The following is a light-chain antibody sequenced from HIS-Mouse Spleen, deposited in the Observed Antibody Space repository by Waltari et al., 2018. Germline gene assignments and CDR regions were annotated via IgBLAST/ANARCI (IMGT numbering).Light chain of an antibody. V-gene: IGLV2-11*01. Sequence: QSALTQPRSVSGSPGQSVTISCTGTSSAVGGYNYVSWYQQHPGKATQLMNYDVSKRPSGVPDRFSGSKSGNTASLTISGLQAEDEADYYCCSYAGSYRVFGTGTKVTVL. CDR1: SSAVGGYNY. CDR3: CSYAGSYRV. J-gene: IGLJ1*01. CDR2: DVS.